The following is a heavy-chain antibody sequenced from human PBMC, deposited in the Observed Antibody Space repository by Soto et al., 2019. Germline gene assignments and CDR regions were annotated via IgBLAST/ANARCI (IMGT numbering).Heavy chain of an antibody. D-gene: IGHD6-19*01. CDR3: ARDATASYAVAGTGGIDY. Sequence: SETLSLTCTVSGGSISSGGYYWSWIRQHPGKGLEWIGYIYYSGSTYYNPSLKSRVTISVDTSKNQFSPKLSSVTAADTAVYYCARDATASYAVAGTGGIDYWGQGTLVTVSS. CDR1: GGSISSGGYY. CDR2: IYYSGST. J-gene: IGHJ4*02. V-gene: IGHV4-31*03.